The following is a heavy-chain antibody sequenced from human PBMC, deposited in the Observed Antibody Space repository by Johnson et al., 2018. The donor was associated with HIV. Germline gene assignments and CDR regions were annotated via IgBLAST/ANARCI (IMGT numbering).Heavy chain of an antibody. CDR1: GFTFSRYA. CDR2: ISFDGSNK. D-gene: IGHD3-22*01. V-gene: IGHV3-30-3*01. Sequence: QVQLVESGGGVVQPGRSLRLSCAASGFTFSRYAMHWVRQAPGKGLEWVAVISFDGSNKYYADSVKGRFTISRDNSKNTLYLQMNSLRAEDTALYYCARDRDSSGYYRVHDAFDIWGQGTMVTVSS. J-gene: IGHJ3*02. CDR3: ARDRDSSGYYRVHDAFDI.